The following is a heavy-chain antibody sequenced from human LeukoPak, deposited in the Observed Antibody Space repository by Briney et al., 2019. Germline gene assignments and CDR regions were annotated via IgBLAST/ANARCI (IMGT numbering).Heavy chain of an antibody. V-gene: IGHV3-23*01. D-gene: IGHD3-10*01. CDR1: GFTFSSYV. J-gene: IGHJ4*02. CDR3: AKDPSDLGGSGSYNYFDC. Sequence: GGSLRLSCADSGFTFSSYVMSWVRPAPGKGLEWVSTIFYSGGNRYYADSVKGRFTISRDNSKNTLYLQMKTLRAEDTTVYYCAKDPSDLGGSGSYNYFDCWGQGTLVTVSS. CDR2: IFYSGGNR.